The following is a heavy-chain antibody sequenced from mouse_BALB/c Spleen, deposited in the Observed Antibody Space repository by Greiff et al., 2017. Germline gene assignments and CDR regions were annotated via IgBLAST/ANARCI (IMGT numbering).Heavy chain of an antibody. D-gene: IGHD1-1*01. Sequence: QVQLQQSGPELVKPGASVRISCKASGYTFTSYYIHWVKQRPGQGLEWIGWIYPGNVNTKYNEKFKGKATLTADKSSSTAYMQLSSLTSEDSAVYFCARGDYYGSSYDYDAMDYWGQGTSVTVSS. J-gene: IGHJ4*01. CDR1: GYTFTSYY. CDR3: ARGDYYGSSYDYDAMDY. CDR2: IYPGNVNT. V-gene: IGHV1S56*01.